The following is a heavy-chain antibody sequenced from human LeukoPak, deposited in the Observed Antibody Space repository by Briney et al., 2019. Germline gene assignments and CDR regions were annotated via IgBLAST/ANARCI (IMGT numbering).Heavy chain of an antibody. V-gene: IGHV3-66*01. CDR1: GFTFSSYA. CDR3: ASDSYSPEYFQH. Sequence: GGSLRLSCAASGFTFSSYAMSWVRQAPGKGLEWVSVIYSGGSTFYADSVKGRFTISRDNSKNTLYLQMNSLRAEDTAVYYCASDSYSPEYFQHWGQGTLVTVSS. D-gene: IGHD2-15*01. CDR2: IYSGGST. J-gene: IGHJ1*01.